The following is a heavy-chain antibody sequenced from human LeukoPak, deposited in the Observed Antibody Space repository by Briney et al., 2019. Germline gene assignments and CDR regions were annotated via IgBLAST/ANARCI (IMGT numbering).Heavy chain of an antibody. V-gene: IGHV3-9*01. J-gene: IGHJ4*02. CDR2: ISWNSGTT. D-gene: IGHD1-1*01. CDR3: ARALTTLTYEGY. Sequence: GGSLRLSCAASGFTFNDYAMYWVRQAPGKGLEWVSGISWNSGTTDYADSVKGRFTISRDNAKDSLYLQMNSLRAEDTAVYYCARALTTLTYEGYWGQGTLVTVSS. CDR1: GFTFNDYA.